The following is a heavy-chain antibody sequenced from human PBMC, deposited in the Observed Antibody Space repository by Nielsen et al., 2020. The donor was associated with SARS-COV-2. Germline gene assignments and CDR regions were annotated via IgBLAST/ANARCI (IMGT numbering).Heavy chain of an antibody. V-gene: IGHV3-21*01. J-gene: IGHJ6*02. CDR2: ISSSSSYI. Sequence: WIRQPPGKGLEWVSSISSSSSYIYYADSVKGRFTISRDNAKNSLYLQMNSLRDEDTAVYYCARVRTHYYDSSGYLYYYYGMDVWGQGTTVTVSS. CDR3: ARVRTHYYDSSGYLYYYYGMDV. D-gene: IGHD3-22*01.